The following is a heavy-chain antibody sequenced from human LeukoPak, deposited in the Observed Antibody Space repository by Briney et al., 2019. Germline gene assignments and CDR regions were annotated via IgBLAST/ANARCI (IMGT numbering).Heavy chain of an antibody. CDR1: GYTFTSYG. V-gene: IGHV1-18*01. Sequence: GASVKVSCKASGYTFTSYGISWVRQAPGQGLEWMGWISAYNGNTNYAQKLQGRVTMTTDTSTSTAYMELRSLRSDDTAVYYYARDHGTVTPLLHYYYYYGMDVWGQGTTVTVSS. D-gene: IGHD4-11*01. CDR3: ARDHGTVTPLLHYYYYYGMDV. CDR2: ISAYNGNT. J-gene: IGHJ6*02.